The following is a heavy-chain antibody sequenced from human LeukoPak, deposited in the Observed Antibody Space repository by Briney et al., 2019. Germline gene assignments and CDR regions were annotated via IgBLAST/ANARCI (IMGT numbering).Heavy chain of an antibody. CDR3: AKEAYYDSSGYSDY. D-gene: IGHD3-22*01. J-gene: IGHJ4*02. V-gene: IGHV3-23*01. Sequence: GGSLRLSCAASGFTFSSYAMSWVRRAPGKGLEWVSAISGSGGSTYYADSVKGRFTISRDNSKNTLYLQMSSLRAEDTAVYHCAKEAYYDSSGYSDYWGQGTLVTVSS. CDR1: GFTFSSYA. CDR2: ISGSGGST.